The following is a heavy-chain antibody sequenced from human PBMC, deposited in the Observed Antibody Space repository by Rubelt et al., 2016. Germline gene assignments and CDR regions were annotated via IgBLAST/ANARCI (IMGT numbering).Heavy chain of an antibody. CDR3: AGGHRGDD. CDR1: GGSFSGYY. V-gene: IGHV4-34*01. CDR2: ISHSGST. J-gene: IGHJ4*02. Sequence: QVQLQQWGAGLLKPSETLSLTCAVYGGSFSGYYWSWIRQPPGKGLEWIGEISHSGSTNYNPSLKSRVIIAVDTSKNQLSLELSAVTAADTAVYYWAGGHRGDDWGQGTRVTVSS.